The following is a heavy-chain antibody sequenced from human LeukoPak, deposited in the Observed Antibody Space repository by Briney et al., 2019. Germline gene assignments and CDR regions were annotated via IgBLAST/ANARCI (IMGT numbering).Heavy chain of an antibody. Sequence: GGSLRLSCEASGFTFSSYWMSWVRQAPGKGLEWVANINLDGSEQYYVDSVKGRFTISRDNAKNSLYLQMNSLRAEDTAVYYCAKTYYNILTGHDYWGQGTLVTVSS. CDR3: AKTYYNILTGHDY. J-gene: IGHJ4*02. V-gene: IGHV3-7*01. CDR2: INLDGSEQ. CDR1: GFTFSSYW. D-gene: IGHD3-9*01.